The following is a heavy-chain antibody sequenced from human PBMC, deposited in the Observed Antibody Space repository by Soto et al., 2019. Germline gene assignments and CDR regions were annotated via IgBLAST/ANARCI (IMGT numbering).Heavy chain of an antibody. CDR1: GHSFTSYR. CDR2: IDPTDSYT. V-gene: IGHV5-10-1*01. D-gene: IGHD2-15*01. CDR3: ARAGGGSMSWLDP. J-gene: IGHJ5*02. Sequence: RGESLKISCQSSGHSFTSYRINWVRQMPGEGLEWMGRIDPTDSYTNYSPSFQGHVTILADKSISTAYLQWRTLKASDTAMYYCARAGGGSMSWLDPWGQGTLVTVSS.